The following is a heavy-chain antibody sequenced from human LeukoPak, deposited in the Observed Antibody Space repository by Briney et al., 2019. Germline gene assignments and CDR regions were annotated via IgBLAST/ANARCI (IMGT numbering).Heavy chain of an antibody. D-gene: IGHD5-12*01. CDR1: GGTFSSYA. Sequence: GASVKXSCKASGGTFSSYAISWVRQAPGQGLEWMGGIIPIFGTANYAQKFQGRVTITADKSTSTAYMELSSLRSEDTAVYYCARAPDIVATRGDNWFDPWGQGTLVTVSS. CDR3: ARAPDIVATRGDNWFDP. CDR2: IIPIFGTA. V-gene: IGHV1-69*06. J-gene: IGHJ5*02.